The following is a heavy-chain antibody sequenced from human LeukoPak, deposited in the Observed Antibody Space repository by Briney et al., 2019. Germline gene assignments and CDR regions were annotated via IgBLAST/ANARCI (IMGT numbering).Heavy chain of an antibody. D-gene: IGHD3-10*01. J-gene: IGHJ6*03. CDR3: ARGRLEGSGSYYVRPYYYYMDV. CDR2: INHSGST. Sequence: SETLSLTCAVYGGSFSGYYWSWIRQPPGKGLEWIGEINHSGSTNYNPSLKSRVTISVDTSKNQFSLKLSSVTAADTAVYYCARGRLEGSGSYYVRPYYYYMDVWGKGTTVTVSS. V-gene: IGHV4-34*01. CDR1: GGSFSGYY.